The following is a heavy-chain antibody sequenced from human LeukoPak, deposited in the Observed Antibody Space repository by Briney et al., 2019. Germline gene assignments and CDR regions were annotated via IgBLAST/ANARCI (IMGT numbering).Heavy chain of an antibody. V-gene: IGHV1-2*02. CDR2: INPNSGST. CDR1: GYTFTDFY. Sequence: ASVKVSCKTSGYTFTDFYIHWVRQAPGQGLEWMGWINPNSGSTNYAQKFQGRVTMTRDTSISTAYMELSRLTSDDTAIYYCARDLSYYGSGSYYFDYWGQGTLVTVSS. CDR3: ARDLSYYGSGSYYFDY. J-gene: IGHJ4*02. D-gene: IGHD3-10*01.